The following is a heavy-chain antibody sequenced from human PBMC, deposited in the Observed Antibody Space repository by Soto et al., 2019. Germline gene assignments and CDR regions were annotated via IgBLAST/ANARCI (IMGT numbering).Heavy chain of an antibody. Sequence: ASVKDSCKVSGYTLTELSMHWVRQAPGKGLEWMGGFDPEDGETIYAQKFQGRVTMTEDTSTDTAYMELSSLRSEDTAVYYCATDWFLGGALDYWGQGTLVTVSS. V-gene: IGHV1-24*01. CDR3: ATDWFLGGALDY. J-gene: IGHJ4*02. CDR1: GYTLTELS. CDR2: FDPEDGET. D-gene: IGHD3-22*01.